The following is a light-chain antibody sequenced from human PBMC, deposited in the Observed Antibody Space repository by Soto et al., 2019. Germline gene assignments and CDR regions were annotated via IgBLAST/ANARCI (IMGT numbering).Light chain of an antibody. J-gene: IGLJ2*01. CDR3: QSYDSSLSRV. V-gene: IGLV1-40*01. CDR2: GNS. CDR1: SSNIGAGYD. Sequence: QSVLTQPPSVSGAPGQRVTISCTGSSSNIGAGYDVHWYQQLPGTAPKLLIYGNSNRPSGVPDRFSGSKSGTSASLAITGLQAEDAAAYSCQSYDSSLSRVFGGGTKLTVL.